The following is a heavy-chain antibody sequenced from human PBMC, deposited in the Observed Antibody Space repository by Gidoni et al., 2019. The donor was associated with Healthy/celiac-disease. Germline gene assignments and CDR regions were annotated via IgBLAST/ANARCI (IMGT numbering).Heavy chain of an antibody. CDR1: GLTFSSSA. CDR3: AKGDTAMVTYYSYGMDV. V-gene: IGHV3-74*01. Sequence: EVQLVESGGGLVQPGGSLRLSCASSGLTFSSSAVHWVRQAPGKVLVWVSRINSDGVSTSYADSVKGRFTISRDTAKNTLYLQMNSLRAEDTAVYYCAKGDTAMVTYYSYGMDVWGQGTTVTVSS. CDR2: INSDGVST. D-gene: IGHD5-18*01. J-gene: IGHJ6*02.